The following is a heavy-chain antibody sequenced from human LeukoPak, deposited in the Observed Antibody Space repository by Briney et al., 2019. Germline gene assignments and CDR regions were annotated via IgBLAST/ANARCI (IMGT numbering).Heavy chain of an antibody. V-gene: IGHV3-30-3*01. D-gene: IGHD6-13*01. CDR1: GFTFSSYA. Sequence: GRSLRLSCAASGFTFSSYAMHWVRQAPGKGLEWVAVISYDGSNKYYADSVKGRFTISRDNSKNTLYLQMNSLRAEDTAVYYCARTRYSSSWPQDYWGQGTLVTVSS. CDR3: ARTRYSSSWPQDY. CDR2: ISYDGSNK. J-gene: IGHJ4*02.